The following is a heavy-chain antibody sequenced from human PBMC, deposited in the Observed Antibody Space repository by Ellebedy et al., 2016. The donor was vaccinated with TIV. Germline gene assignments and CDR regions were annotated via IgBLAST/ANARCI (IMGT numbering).Heavy chain of an antibody. CDR3: AKDLIRHYDILTGYFGGPPAGLYV. CDR2: ISSSGGST. Sequence: GESLKISCAASGFTFSSYAMNWVRQAPGKGLEWVSGISSSGGSTYYADSVKGRFTISRDNSTNTLNLQMNSLRAEDTAMYYCAKDLIRHYDILTGYFGGPPAGLYVWGQGTTVTVSS. V-gene: IGHV3-23*01. CDR1: GFTFSSYA. D-gene: IGHD3-9*01. J-gene: IGHJ6*02.